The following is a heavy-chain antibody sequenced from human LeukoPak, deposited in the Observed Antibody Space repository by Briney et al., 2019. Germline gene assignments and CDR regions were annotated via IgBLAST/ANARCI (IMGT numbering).Heavy chain of an antibody. D-gene: IGHD5-18*01. CDR3: AKVDTAMITTIDY. Sequence: PGGSLRLSCAASGFTFSNYAMSWVRQAPGKGLEWASGISGSGGSTYYADSVRGRFTISRDNSKNTLFLQMNSLRADDTAVYYCAKVDTAMITTIDYWGQGTLVTVSS. CDR2: ISGSGGST. J-gene: IGHJ4*02. CDR1: GFTFSNYA. V-gene: IGHV3-23*01.